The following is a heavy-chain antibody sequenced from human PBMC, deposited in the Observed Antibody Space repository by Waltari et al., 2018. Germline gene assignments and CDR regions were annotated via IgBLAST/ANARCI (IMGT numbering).Heavy chain of an antibody. V-gene: IGHV3-33*01. CDR1: GFTFSSYG. D-gene: IGHD3-22*01. Sequence: QVQLVESGGGVVQPGRSLRLPCAASGFTFSSYGMHWVRRAPGKGLGGGAVVWYDGSNKYYADSVKGRFTSSRDNSKNTLYLQMNSRRAEDTAVYYCARSYYYDSSGYYGRGSWGQGTLVTVSS. J-gene: IGHJ4*02. CDR3: ARSYYYDSSGYYGRGS. CDR2: VWYDGSNK.